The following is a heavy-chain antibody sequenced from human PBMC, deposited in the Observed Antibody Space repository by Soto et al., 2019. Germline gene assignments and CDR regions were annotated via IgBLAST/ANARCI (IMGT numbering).Heavy chain of an antibody. D-gene: IGHD4-4*01. Sequence: PSETLSLTCAVYGGSFSGYYWSWIRQPPGKGLEWIGEINHSGSTNYNPSLKSRVTISVDTSKNQFSLKLSSLTAADTAVYYCARASATVTTRYYYYMDVWGKGTTVTVSS. CDR3: ARASATVTTRYYYYMDV. V-gene: IGHV4-34*01. CDR2: INHSGST. J-gene: IGHJ6*03. CDR1: GGSFSGYY.